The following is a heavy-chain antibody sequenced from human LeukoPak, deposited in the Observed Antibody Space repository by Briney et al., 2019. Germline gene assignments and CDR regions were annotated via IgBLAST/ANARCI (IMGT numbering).Heavy chain of an antibody. CDR1: GYTLTELS. Sequence: PSVKVSCKVSGYTLTELSMHWVRQAPGKGLEWMGGFDPEDGETIYAQKFQGRVTMTEDTSTDTAYMELSSLRSEDTAVYYCATEIVVVPPDAFDIWGQGTMVTVSS. D-gene: IGHD3-22*01. CDR3: ATEIVVVPPDAFDI. CDR2: FDPEDGET. J-gene: IGHJ3*02. V-gene: IGHV1-24*01.